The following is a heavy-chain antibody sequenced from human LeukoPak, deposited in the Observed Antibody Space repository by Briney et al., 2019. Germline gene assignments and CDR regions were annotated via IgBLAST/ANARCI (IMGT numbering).Heavy chain of an antibody. CDR2: IYYSGST. CDR3: ARGRAKDAFDI. Sequence: SETLSLTCTVSGGSVSSGSYYWSWIRQPPGKGLEWIGYIYYSGSTNYNPSLKSRVTISVDTSKNQFSLKLSSVTAADTAVYYCARGRAKDAFDIWGQGTMVTVSS. D-gene: IGHD4/OR15-4a*01. J-gene: IGHJ3*02. CDR1: GGSVSSGSYY. V-gene: IGHV4-61*01.